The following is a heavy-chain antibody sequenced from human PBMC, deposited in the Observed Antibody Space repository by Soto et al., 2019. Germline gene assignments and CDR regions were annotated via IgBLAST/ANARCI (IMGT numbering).Heavy chain of an antibody. Sequence: GASVKVSCKASGGTSSSYAISWVRQAPGQGLEWMGGIIPIFGTANYAQKFQGRVTITADESTSTAYMELSSLRSEDTAVYYCALEDIVVVPAAINYYYYGMDVWGQGTLVTVSS. CDR2: IIPIFGTA. V-gene: IGHV1-69*13. CDR3: ALEDIVVVPAAINYYYYGMDV. J-gene: IGHJ6*02. CDR1: GGTSSSYA. D-gene: IGHD2-2*02.